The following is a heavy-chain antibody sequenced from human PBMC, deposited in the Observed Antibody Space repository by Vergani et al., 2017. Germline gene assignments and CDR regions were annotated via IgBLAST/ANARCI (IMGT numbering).Heavy chain of an antibody. D-gene: IGHD2-2*02. CDR2: ISSSSSYI. Sequence: EVQLVESGGGLVKPGGSLRLSCAASGFTFSSYSMNWVRQAPGKGLEWVSSISSSSSYIYYADSVKGRFTISRDNAKNSLYLQMNSLRAEDTAVYYCARVEGYYSSTSCYIWDYYYYYMDVWGKGTTVTVSS. CDR3: ARVEGYYSSTSCYIWDYYYYYMDV. V-gene: IGHV3-21*01. CDR1: GFTFSSYS. J-gene: IGHJ6*03.